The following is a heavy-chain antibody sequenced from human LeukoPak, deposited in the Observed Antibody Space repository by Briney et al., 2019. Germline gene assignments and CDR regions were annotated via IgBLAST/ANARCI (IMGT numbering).Heavy chain of an antibody. V-gene: IGHV3-23*01. CDR3: GSDPNGDYVGALGF. Sequence: GGSLRLSCAATGFTFRSFALTWVRQTPEKGLEWVASITGGGVATHYASSVKGRFTISRDNSKNMVYLQMNSLRAEDTAMYFCGSDPNGDYVGALGFWGRGTLVTVSS. CDR1: GFTFRSFA. D-gene: IGHD2-8*01. CDR2: ITGGGVAT. J-gene: IGHJ4*01.